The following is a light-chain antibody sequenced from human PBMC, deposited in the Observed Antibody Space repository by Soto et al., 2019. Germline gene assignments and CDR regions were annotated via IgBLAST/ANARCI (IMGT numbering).Light chain of an antibody. Sequence: DIVMTQSPDSLAVSLGERATINCKSSQSLLYTSNNKNYLAWYQQKPGQPPKLLIYWASTRESGVPDRFSGSGSGTDFTLTISSLQAEDVAVFYCQQYYGSPYTFGQGTKLEI. V-gene: IGKV4-1*01. CDR2: WAS. CDR1: QSLLYTSNNKNY. J-gene: IGKJ2*01. CDR3: QQYYGSPYT.